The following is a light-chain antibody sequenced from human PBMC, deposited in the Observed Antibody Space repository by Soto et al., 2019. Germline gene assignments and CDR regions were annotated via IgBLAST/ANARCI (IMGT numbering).Light chain of an antibody. V-gene: IGLV1-40*01. CDR1: RSNIGAGYD. Sequence: QLVLTQPPSVSGAPGQRVTISCTGSRSNIGAGYDVHWYQQLPGTAPKLLIYGTNNRPSGVPDRFSGSQSGNTASLTISGLQAEDEANYYCSSYTTSNTPLYVFGTGTKLTVL. J-gene: IGLJ1*01. CDR2: GTN. CDR3: SSYTTSNTPLYV.